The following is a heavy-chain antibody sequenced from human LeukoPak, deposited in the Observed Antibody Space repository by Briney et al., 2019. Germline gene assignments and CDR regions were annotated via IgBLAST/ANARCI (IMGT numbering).Heavy chain of an antibody. V-gene: IGHV4-38-2*01. CDR3: ARLPGFWSGYVYWYFDL. CDR2: IYHSGST. CDR1: GYSISSGHY. Sequence: SETLSLTCAVSGYSISSGHYWGWIRQPPGKGLEWIGSIYHSGSTYYNPSLKSRVTISVDTSKNQFSLKLSSVTAADTAVYYCARLPGFWSGYVYWYFDLWGRGTLVTVSS. J-gene: IGHJ2*01. D-gene: IGHD3-3*01.